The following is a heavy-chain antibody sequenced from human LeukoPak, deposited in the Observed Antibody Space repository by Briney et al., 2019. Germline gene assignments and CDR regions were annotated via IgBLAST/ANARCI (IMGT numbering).Heavy chain of an antibody. V-gene: IGHV1-18*01. D-gene: IGHD6-19*01. CDR3: ARGTGSGWYGNYYYGMDV. CDR1: GYTFTSYG. J-gene: IGHJ6*02. CDR2: ISAYNGNT. Sequence: GASVKVSCKASGYTFTSYGISWVRQAPGQGLEWMGWISAYNGNTNYAQKFQGRVTMTRNTSISTAYMELSSLRSEDTAVYYCARGTGSGWYGNYYYGMDVWGPGTTVAVSS.